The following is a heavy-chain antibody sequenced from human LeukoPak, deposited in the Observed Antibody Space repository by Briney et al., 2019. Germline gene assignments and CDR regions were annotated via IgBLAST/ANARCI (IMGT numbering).Heavy chain of an antibody. CDR2: IDHSGST. CDR1: GGSFSNYY. V-gene: IGHV4-34*01. D-gene: IGHD4-17*01. Sequence: PSETLSLTCAVHGGSFSNYYWNWIRQPPGKGLEWIGEIDHSGSTNYNPSLKSRVTISVDTSKNQFSLKLSSVTAADTALYYCARRIRVYGFGDSPNFDYWGQGSMVIVSS. J-gene: IGHJ4*02. CDR3: ARRIRVYGFGDSPNFDY.